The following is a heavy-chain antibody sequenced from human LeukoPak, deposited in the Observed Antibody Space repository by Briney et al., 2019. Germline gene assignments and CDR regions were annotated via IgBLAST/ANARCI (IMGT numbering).Heavy chain of an antibody. J-gene: IGHJ4*02. Sequence: PGGSLRLSCAASGFTFSSYGMHWVRQAPGKGLEWVAVISYDGSNKYYADSVKGRFTISRDNSKNTLYLQMNSLRAEDTAVYYCAKDEMTTVARTTLDYWGQGTLVTVSS. CDR1: GFTFSSYG. D-gene: IGHD4-23*01. CDR2: ISYDGSNK. V-gene: IGHV3-30*18. CDR3: AKDEMTTVARTTLDY.